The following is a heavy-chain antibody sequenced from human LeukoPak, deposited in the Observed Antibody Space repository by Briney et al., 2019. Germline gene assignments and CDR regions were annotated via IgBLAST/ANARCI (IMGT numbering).Heavy chain of an antibody. D-gene: IGHD3/OR15-3a*01. Sequence: GGSLRLSCAASGFTFSSYAMSWVRQAPGKGLEWVAFIKFHGHETFYADSVEGRFTFSRDNSRNTVYLQMNSLRSEDTAVYYCARRRLHYDFWTEFDWYFDLWGPGNLVTVSS. CDR3: ARRRLHYDFWTEFDWYFDL. J-gene: IGHJ2*01. CDR1: GFTFSSYA. V-gene: IGHV3-30*02. CDR2: IKFHGHET.